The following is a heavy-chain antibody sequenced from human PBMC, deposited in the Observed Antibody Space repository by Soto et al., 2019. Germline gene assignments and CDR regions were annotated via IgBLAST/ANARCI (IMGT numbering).Heavy chain of an antibody. V-gene: IGHV4-39*01. D-gene: IGHD6-13*01. CDR3: AALIAAAGLYYYYGMDV. J-gene: IGHJ6*02. Sequence: QLQLQESGPGLVKPSETLSLTCTVSGGSISSSSYYWGWIRQPPGKGLEWIGSIYYSGSTYYNPSLRSRVTISVDTSKNQFSLKLSSVTAADTAVYYCAALIAAAGLYYYYGMDVWGQGTTVTVSS. CDR1: GGSISSSSYY. CDR2: IYYSGST.